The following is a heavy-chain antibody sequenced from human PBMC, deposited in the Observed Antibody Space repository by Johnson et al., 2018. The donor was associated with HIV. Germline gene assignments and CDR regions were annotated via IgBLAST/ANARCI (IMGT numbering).Heavy chain of an antibody. CDR1: GFTFSTYW. CDR3: ARSVHDYSDYLWGRDAFDI. V-gene: IGHV3-30-3*01. J-gene: IGHJ3*02. D-gene: IGHD4-11*01. CDR2: ISYDGSNK. Sequence: EQLVESGGGLVQPGGSLRLSCAASGFTFSTYWMQWVRQAPGKGLEWVAVISYDGSNKYYADSVQGRFTISRDNSKNTLYMQMNNLRIGDTAVYYFARSVHDYSDYLWGRDAFDIWGQGTMVIVSS.